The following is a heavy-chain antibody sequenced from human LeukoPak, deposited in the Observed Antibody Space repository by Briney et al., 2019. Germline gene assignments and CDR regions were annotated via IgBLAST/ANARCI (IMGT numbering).Heavy chain of an antibody. Sequence: ASVKVSCKASGYTFTDYYMHWVRQAPGQGLEWVGWINPSSGGTNYAQKFQGRVTMTRDTSISTAYMELSRLRSDDTAVYYCARVRYRLAETYIDYWGQGTLVTVSS. CDR3: ARVRYRLAETYIDY. V-gene: IGHV1-2*02. CDR2: INPSSGGT. J-gene: IGHJ4*02. D-gene: IGHD3-16*01. CDR1: GYTFTDYY.